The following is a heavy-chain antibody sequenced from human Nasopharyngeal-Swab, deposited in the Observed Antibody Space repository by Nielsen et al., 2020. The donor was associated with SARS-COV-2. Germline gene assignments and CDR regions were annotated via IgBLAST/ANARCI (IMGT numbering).Heavy chain of an antibody. CDR3: ARDVASGFGELSPLLRGLDI. CDR1: GFTINSFA. D-gene: IGHD3-10*01. CDR2: ISYDGNNK. V-gene: IGHV3-30-3*01. J-gene: IGHJ6*02. Sequence: GESLKISCAASGFTINSFAMHWVRQAPGKGLEWVAVISYDGNNKYYADSVKGRFTISRDNSKNTVYLQMNSLRPEDTAVYYCARDVASGFGELSPLLRGLDIWGHGTTVTVSS.